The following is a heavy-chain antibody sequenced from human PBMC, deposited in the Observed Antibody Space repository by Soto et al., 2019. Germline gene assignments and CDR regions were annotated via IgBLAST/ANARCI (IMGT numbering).Heavy chain of an antibody. CDR3: AREQRSATKTTYNWFDP. CDR2: INHSGST. CDR1: GGSFSGYY. J-gene: IGHJ5*02. D-gene: IGHD1-26*01. V-gene: IGHV4-34*01. Sequence: PSETLSLTCAVYGGSFSGYYWSWIRQPPGKGLEWIGEINHSGSTNYNPSLKSRVTISVDTSKNQFSLKLSSVTAADTAVYYCAREQRSATKTTYNWFDPWGQGTLVTV.